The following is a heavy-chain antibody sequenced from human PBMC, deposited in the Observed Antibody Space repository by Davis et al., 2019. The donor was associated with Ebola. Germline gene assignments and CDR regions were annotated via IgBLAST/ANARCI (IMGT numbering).Heavy chain of an antibody. J-gene: IGHJ6*02. CDR3: ARDSRWLVPGTYYYYGMDV. D-gene: IGHD6-19*01. V-gene: IGHV4-59*01. Sequence: MPSETLSLTCTVSGDSISTYYWSWIRQPPGKGLEWIGYIYYSGSTNYNPSLKSRVTISVDTSKNHFSLKLSSVTAADTAVYYCARDSRWLVPGTYYYYGMDVWGQGTTVTVSS. CDR2: IYYSGST. CDR1: GDSISTYY.